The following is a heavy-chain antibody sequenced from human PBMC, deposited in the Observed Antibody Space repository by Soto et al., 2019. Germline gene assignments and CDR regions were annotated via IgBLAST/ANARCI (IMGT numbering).Heavy chain of an antibody. V-gene: IGHV4-59*01. J-gene: IGHJ6*02. CDR1: GGSISSSY. Sequence: SETLSLTCTVSGGSISSSYWSWIRQPPGKGLEWIAYVYYSGTTNYNPSLKSRVTISVDTSKNQFSLKLSSVTAADTAVYYCARDISPSIAAPRYYYYGMDVWGQGTTVTVTS. CDR2: VYYSGTT. D-gene: IGHD6-6*01. CDR3: ARDISPSIAAPRYYYYGMDV.